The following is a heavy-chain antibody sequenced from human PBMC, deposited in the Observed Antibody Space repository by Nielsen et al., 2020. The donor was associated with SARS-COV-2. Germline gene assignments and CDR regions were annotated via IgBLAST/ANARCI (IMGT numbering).Heavy chain of an antibody. V-gene: IGHV4-39*07. CDR2: INHSGST. CDR1: GGSISSSSYY. D-gene: IGHD1-26*01. Sequence: GSLRLSCTVSGGSISSSSYYWSWIRQPPGKGLEWIGEINHSGSTNYNPSLKSRVTISVDTSKNQFSLKLSSVTAADTAVYYCVGATTSSFDYWGQGTLVTVSS. CDR3: VGATTSSFDY. J-gene: IGHJ4*02.